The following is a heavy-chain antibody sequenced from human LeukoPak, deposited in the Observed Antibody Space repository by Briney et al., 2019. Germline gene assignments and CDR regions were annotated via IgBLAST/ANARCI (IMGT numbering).Heavy chain of an antibody. CDR2: LSANGGTT. D-gene: IGHD2-2*01. V-gene: IGHV3-64D*06. Sequence: GGSLRVFCSASGFIICDYAMHWVRQAPGKGLEYVSALSANGGTTYYADSVKGRFTISRDTSKNTLYLQMSSLRAEDTAMYHCVKDLYKGDSASLYFFHYWGQGTLVPVSS. CDR1: GFIICDYA. J-gene: IGHJ4*02. CDR3: VKDLYKGDSASLYFFHY.